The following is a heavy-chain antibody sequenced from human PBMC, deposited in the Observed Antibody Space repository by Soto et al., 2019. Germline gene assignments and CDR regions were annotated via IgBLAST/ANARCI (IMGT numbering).Heavy chain of an antibody. D-gene: IGHD2-8*01. Sequence: EVQLVESGGGLVKPGGSLRLSCAASGFTFSNAWMSWVRQAPGKGLEWVGRIKSKTDGGTTDYAAPVKGRFTISRDDSKNTLYLQMNSLKTEDTAVYYCTTDLAVGYCNNGVCYGYGFFDYWGQGTLVTVSS. CDR2: IKSKTDGGTT. CDR3: TTDLAVGYCNNGVCYGYGFFDY. CDR1: GFTFSNAW. V-gene: IGHV3-15*01. J-gene: IGHJ4*02.